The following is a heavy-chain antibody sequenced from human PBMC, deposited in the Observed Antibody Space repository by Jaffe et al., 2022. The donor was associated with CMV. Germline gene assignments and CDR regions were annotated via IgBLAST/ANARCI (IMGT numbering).Heavy chain of an antibody. J-gene: IGHJ3*02. Sequence: QVQLQESGPGLVKPSETLSLTCTVSGGSISSYYWSWIRQPPGKGLEWIGYIYYSGSTNYNPSLKSRVTISVDTSKNQFSLKLSSVTAADTAVYYCARAIAVAGMMETWGDAFDIWGQGTMVTVSS. V-gene: IGHV4-59*01. CDR1: GGSISSYY. CDR2: IYYSGST. D-gene: IGHD6-19*01. CDR3: ARAIAVAGMMETWGDAFDI.